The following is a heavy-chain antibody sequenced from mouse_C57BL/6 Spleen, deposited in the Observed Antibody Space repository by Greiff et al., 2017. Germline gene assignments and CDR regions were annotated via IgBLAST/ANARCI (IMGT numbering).Heavy chain of an antibody. J-gene: IGHJ3*01. D-gene: IGHD2-4*01. V-gene: IGHV5-16*01. CDR3: ARAGYDYAQVAY. Sequence: EVKLMESEGGLVQPGSSMKLSCTASGFTFSDYYMAWVRQVPEKGLEWVANINYDGSSTYYLDSLKSRFIISRDNAKNILYLQMSSLKSEDTATYYCARAGYDYAQVAYWGQGTLVTVSA. CDR1: GFTFSDYY. CDR2: INYDGSST.